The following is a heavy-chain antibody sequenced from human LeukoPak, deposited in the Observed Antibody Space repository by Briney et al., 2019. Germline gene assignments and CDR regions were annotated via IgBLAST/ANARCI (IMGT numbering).Heavy chain of an antibody. V-gene: IGHV4-38-2*02. CDR2: IYHSGST. D-gene: IGHD3-10*01. J-gene: IGHJ2*01. CDR1: GYSISSGYY. CDR3: ARGGWRMVRGVISPWYFDL. Sequence: SETLSLTCTVSGYSISSGYYWGWIRQPPGKGLEWIGSIYHSGSTYYNPSLKSRVTISVDTSKNQFSLKLSSVTAADTAVYYCARGGWRMVRGVISPWYFDLWGRGTLVTVSS.